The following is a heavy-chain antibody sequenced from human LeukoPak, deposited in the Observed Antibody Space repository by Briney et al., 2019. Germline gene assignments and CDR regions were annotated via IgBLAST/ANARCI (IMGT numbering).Heavy chain of an antibody. CDR3: AKAPYRPYYAFDI. D-gene: IGHD1-26*01. Sequence: GGSLRLSCAASGFTFSSYSMNWVRQAPGKGLEWVSSISSSSSYIYYADSVKGRFTISRDNSKNTLYLQMNSLRAEDTAVYYCAKAPYRPYYAFDIWGQGTMVTVSS. CDR1: GFTFSSYS. J-gene: IGHJ3*02. CDR2: ISSSSSYI. V-gene: IGHV3-21*04.